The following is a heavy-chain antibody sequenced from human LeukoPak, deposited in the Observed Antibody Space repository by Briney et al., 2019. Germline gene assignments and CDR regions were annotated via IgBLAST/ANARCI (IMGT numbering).Heavy chain of an antibody. J-gene: IGHJ6*03. CDR1: GFTFSSYA. Sequence: GGSLRLSCAASGFTFSSYAMHWVRQAPGKGLEWVAVISYDGSNKYYADSVKGRFTISRDNSKNTLYLQMNSLRAEDTAVYYCARAPILRFLEWPNLMDVWGKGTTVTVSS. V-gene: IGHV3-30*01. D-gene: IGHD3-3*01. CDR3: ARAPILRFLEWPNLMDV. CDR2: ISYDGSNK.